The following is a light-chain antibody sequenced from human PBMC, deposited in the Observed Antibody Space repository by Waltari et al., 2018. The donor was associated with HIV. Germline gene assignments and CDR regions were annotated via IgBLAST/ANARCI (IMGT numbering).Light chain of an antibody. CDR2: DKA. Sequence: QSVLTQPPSVSAAPGQKVTISCPGSSFSIGNIYISWYQHFPGTAPKLLIYDKAKRTSGIPARFSASKSGTSATLGITGLQTGDEADYYCGTWNSKVNIVAFGGGTKLTVL. CDR1: SFSIGNIY. V-gene: IGLV1-51*01. CDR3: GTWNSKVNIVA. J-gene: IGLJ2*01.